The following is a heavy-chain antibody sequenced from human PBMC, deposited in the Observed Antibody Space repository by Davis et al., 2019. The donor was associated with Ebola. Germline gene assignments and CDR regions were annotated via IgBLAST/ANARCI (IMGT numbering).Heavy chain of an antibody. J-gene: IGHJ4*02. CDR2: ISSSGSTI. V-gene: IGHV3-11*04. CDR3: ARETVEMAADY. D-gene: IGHD5-24*01. Sequence: GESLKISCAASGFTFSDYYMSWIRQAPGKGLEWVSYISSSGSTIYYADSVKGRFTISRDNAKNSLYLQMNSVRADDTAIYYCARETVEMAADYWGQGTLVTVSS. CDR1: GFTFSDYY.